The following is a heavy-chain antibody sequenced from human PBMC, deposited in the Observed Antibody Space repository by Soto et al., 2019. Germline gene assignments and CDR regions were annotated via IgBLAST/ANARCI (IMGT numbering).Heavy chain of an antibody. J-gene: IGHJ6*03. CDR3: ARGPNYYGSGSYYNVGRYYYYYYYMDV. Sequence: PSETLSLTCAVYGGSFSGYYWSWIRQPPGKGLEWIGEINHSGSTNYNPSLKSRVTISVDTSKNQFSLKLSSVTAADTAVYYCARGPNYYGSGSYYNVGRYYYYYYYMDVWGKGTTVTVSS. CDR1: GGSFSGYY. D-gene: IGHD3-10*01. V-gene: IGHV4-34*01. CDR2: INHSGST.